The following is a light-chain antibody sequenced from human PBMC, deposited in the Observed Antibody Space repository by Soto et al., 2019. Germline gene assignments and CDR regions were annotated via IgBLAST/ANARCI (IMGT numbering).Light chain of an antibody. CDR1: SSDIVAYDY. Sequence: SLLTHPASRSGSPGHSMTISCTGTSSDIVAYDYVSWFQQHPGKAPKLMISEVNNRPSGVSNRFSGSKSGNTAYLTISGLKVEHEAEYFCLSFKNKSTHVLGNGKKVNVL. CDR3: LSFKNKSTHV. V-gene: IGLV2-14*01. CDR2: EVN. J-gene: IGLJ1*01.